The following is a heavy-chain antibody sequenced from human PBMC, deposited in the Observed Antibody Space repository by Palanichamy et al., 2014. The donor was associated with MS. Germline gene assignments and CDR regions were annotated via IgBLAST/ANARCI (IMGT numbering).Heavy chain of an antibody. J-gene: IGHJ4*02. V-gene: IGHV3-49*05. Sequence: VHLVESGGGLVKPGHSLRLSCTTSGFTFSDYAVSWFRQAPGKGLEWVGFIRTKAFSGTTEYAASVKGRVSLSRDDSESIAYLQLNRLKTDDTAVYFCSRGYSYGYTFDNWDQGTLVTVSS. CDR3: SRGYSYGYTFDN. D-gene: IGHD5-18*01. CDR1: GFTFSDYA. CDR2: IRTKAFSGTT.